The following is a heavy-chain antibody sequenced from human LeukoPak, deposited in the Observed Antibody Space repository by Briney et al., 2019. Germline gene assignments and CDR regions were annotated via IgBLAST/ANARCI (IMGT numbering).Heavy chain of an antibody. CDR2: IYHSGST. J-gene: IGHJ4*02. V-gene: IGHV4-38-2*02. CDR1: GYSISSGYY. CDR3: ARVDTATVIFDY. Sequence: SETLSLICTVSGYSISSGYYWGWIRQPPGKGLEWIGSIYHSGSTYYNPSLKSRVTISVDTSKNQFSLKLSSVTAADTAVYYCARVDTATVIFDYWGQGTLVTASS. D-gene: IGHD5-18*01.